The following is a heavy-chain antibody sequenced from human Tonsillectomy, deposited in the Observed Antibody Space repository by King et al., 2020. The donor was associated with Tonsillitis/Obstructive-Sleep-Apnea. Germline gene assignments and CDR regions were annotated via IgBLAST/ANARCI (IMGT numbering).Heavy chain of an antibody. CDR1: GYTFTTYT. V-gene: IGHV1-3*01. CDR3: ARDKDGYNYPDY. D-gene: IGHD5-24*01. CDR2: SNAGNGNT. Sequence: QLVQSGAEVKKPGASVKVSCKASGYTFTTYTMHWVRQAPGQRLEWMGWSNAGNGNTEYSQKFQGRVTITRDTSARTAYMELGSLRSEDTAVYYCARDKDGYNYPDYWGQGTLVTVSS. J-gene: IGHJ4*02.